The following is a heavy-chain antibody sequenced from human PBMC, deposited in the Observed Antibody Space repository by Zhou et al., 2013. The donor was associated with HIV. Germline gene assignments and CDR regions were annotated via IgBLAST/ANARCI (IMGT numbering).Heavy chain of an antibody. J-gene: IGHJ6*03. D-gene: IGHD3-16*01. V-gene: IGHV1-69*05. CDR3: ATDGGVTPSVDYYYFMDV. Sequence: QVQLVQSGAEVKKPGSSVKVSCKASGGSFSKNAITWVRQALGQGLEWMGGIIPILGTTYYAPKFQGRLTMTTDESTGTTYMEVTSLRSDDTAVYYCATDGGVTPSVDYYYFMDVWGRGTTVTVSS. CDR1: GGSFSKNA. CDR2: IIPILGTT.